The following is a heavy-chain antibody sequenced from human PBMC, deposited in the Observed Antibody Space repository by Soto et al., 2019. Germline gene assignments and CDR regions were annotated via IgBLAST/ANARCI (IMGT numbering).Heavy chain of an antibody. Sequence: QVQLQESGPGLVKPSETLSLTCTGSGGSISSYYWSWIRQPPGKGLEWIGYIYYSGSTNYNPSLKSRVTISVDTSKNQFSLKLSSVTAADTAVYYCARIGAARTGFDYWGQGTLVTVSS. J-gene: IGHJ4*02. D-gene: IGHD6-6*01. CDR3: ARIGAARTGFDY. CDR1: GGSISSYY. V-gene: IGHV4-59*01. CDR2: IYYSGST.